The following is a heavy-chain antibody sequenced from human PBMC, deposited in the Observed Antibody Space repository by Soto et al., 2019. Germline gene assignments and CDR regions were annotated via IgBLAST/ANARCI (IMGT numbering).Heavy chain of an antibody. D-gene: IGHD3-9*01. CDR1: GDSMTYSY. V-gene: IGHV4-59*08. J-gene: IGHJ6*03. Sequence: PSETLSFTCTVSGDSMTYSYWSWIRLLPGKGLEWVGYIYYSGSTSYNPPLRRRVIMSVDTSKRQFSLQLKSVTAADTAIYYCARTVLGPDILADQFVDYYYYMDVWGQGTTVTVSS. CDR2: IYYSGST. CDR3: ARTVLGPDILADQFVDYYYYMDV.